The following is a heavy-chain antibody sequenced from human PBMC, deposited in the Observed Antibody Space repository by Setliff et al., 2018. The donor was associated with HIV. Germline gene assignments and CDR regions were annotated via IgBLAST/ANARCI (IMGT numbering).Heavy chain of an antibody. Sequence: GESLKISCKGSGYSFTSYWIGWVRQMPGKGLECMGIISHSDCHTRYSPSFQGQVTISADKSIDTAYLQRSSLKAEDTAVYYCGRAKSWYYYMDVWGKGTTVTVSS. D-gene: IGHD3-10*01. CDR3: GRAKSWYYYMDV. J-gene: IGHJ6*03. CDR2: ISHSDCHT. V-gene: IGHV5-51*01. CDR1: GYSFTSYW.